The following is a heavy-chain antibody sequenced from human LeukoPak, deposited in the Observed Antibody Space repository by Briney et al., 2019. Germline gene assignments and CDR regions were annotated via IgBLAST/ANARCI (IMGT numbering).Heavy chain of an antibody. CDR2: IYYSEST. V-gene: IGHV4-31*03. J-gene: IGHJ6*02. CDR3: ARGRDDSSGYSYYYYGMDV. D-gene: IGHD3-22*01. CDR1: GGSISSGGYY. Sequence: PSETLSLTCTVSGGSISSGGYYWSWIRQHPGKGLEWIGYIYYSESTYYNPSLKSRVTISVDTSKNQFSLKLSSVTAADTAVYYCARGRDDSSGYSYYYYGMDVWGQGTTVTVSS.